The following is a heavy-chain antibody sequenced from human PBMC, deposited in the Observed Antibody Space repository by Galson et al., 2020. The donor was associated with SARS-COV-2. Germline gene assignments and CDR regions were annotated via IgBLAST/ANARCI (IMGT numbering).Heavy chain of an antibody. CDR3: AKSKGVVIAICPDY. CDR1: GFTFSSYG. V-gene: IGHV3-33*06. Sequence: GESLKISCAASGFTFSSYGMHWVRQAPGKGLEWVAVIWYDGSNKYYADSVKGRFTISRDNSKNTLYLQMNSLRAEDTAVYYCAKSKGVVIAICPDYWGQGTLVTVSS. CDR2: IWYDGSNK. D-gene: IGHD2-21*01. J-gene: IGHJ4*02.